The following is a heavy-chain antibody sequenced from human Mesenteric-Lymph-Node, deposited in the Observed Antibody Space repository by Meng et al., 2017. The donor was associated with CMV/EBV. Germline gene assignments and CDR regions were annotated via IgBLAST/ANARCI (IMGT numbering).Heavy chain of an antibody. CDR2: TYYRSKWYN. J-gene: IGHJ4*02. Sequence: SQTLSLTCAISGDSVSSNSAAWNWIRQSPSRGLEWLGRTYYRSKWYNDYAVSAKSRITINPDTPKNQFSLQLNSVTPEDTAVYFCARAGQYYYDSSGFYYEGWALDYWGQGSLVTVSS. V-gene: IGHV6-1*01. CDR1: GDSVSSNSAA. D-gene: IGHD3-22*01. CDR3: ARAGQYYYDSSGFYYEGWALDY.